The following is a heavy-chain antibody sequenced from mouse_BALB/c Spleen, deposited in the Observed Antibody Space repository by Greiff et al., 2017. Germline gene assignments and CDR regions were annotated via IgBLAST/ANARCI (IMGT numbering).Heavy chain of an antibody. Sequence: LVESGAELVKPGASVKLSCTASGFNIKDTYMHWVKQRPEQGLEWIGRIDPANGNTKYDPKFQGKATITADTSSNTAYLQLSSLTSEDTAVYYCARSEGYYYGSSSWYFDVWGAGTTVTVSS. CDR1: GFNIKDTY. CDR3: ARSEGYYYGSSSWYFDV. J-gene: IGHJ1*01. V-gene: IGHV14-3*02. D-gene: IGHD1-1*01. CDR2: IDPANGNT.